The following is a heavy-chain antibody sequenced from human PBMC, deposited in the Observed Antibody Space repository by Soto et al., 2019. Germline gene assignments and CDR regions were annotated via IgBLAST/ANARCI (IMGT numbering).Heavy chain of an antibody. J-gene: IGHJ6*02. CDR1: GYTFTIYY. V-gene: IGHV1-69*06. CDR2: IIPIFGTA. D-gene: IGHD3-10*01. Sequence: SVKVSCTASGYTFTIYYMHWVRQAPGQGLEWMGGIIPIFGTANYAQKFQGRVTITADKSTSTAYMELSSLRSEDTAVYYCASGVDPYYYYGMDVWGQGTTVTVSS. CDR3: ASGVDPYYYYGMDV.